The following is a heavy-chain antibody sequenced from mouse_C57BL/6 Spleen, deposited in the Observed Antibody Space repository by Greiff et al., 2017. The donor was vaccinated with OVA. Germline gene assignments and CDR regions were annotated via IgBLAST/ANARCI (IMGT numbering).Heavy chain of an antibody. V-gene: IGHV1-66*01. J-gene: IGHJ1*03. D-gene: IGHD1-1*01. CDR1: GYSFTSYY. CDR3: ARRSLREGYFDV. CDR2: IYPGSGNT. Sequence: VKLQESGPELVKPGASVKISCKASGYSFTSYYIHWVKQRPGQGLEWIGWIYPGSGNTKYNEKFKGKATLTADTSSSTAYMQLSSLTSEDSAVYYCARRSLREGYFDVWGTGTTVTVSS.